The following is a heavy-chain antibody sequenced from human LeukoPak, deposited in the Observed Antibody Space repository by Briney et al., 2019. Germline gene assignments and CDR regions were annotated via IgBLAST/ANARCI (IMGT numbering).Heavy chain of an antibody. CDR3: ARDPATVPDYYYGMDV. J-gene: IGHJ6*02. CDR1: GGTFSSYA. V-gene: IGHV1-69*13. D-gene: IGHD4-17*01. Sequence: SVKVSCKASGGTFSSYAISWVRQAPGQGLEWMGGIIPIFGTANYAQKFQGRVTITADESTSTAYMELSSLRSEDTAVYYCARDPATVPDYYYGMDVWGQGTTVTVSS. CDR2: IIPIFGTA.